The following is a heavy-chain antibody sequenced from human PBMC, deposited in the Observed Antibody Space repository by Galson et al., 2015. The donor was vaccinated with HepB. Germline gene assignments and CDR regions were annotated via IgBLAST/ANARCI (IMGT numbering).Heavy chain of an antibody. J-gene: IGHJ3*02. CDR3: ARQCGGDCYFAFDI. D-gene: IGHD2-21*01. V-gene: IGHV3-53*01. CDR1: GFTVSSNY. CDR2: IHSGGST. Sequence: SLRLSCAASGFTVSSNYMSWVRQAPGKGLEWVSVIHSGGSTYYADSVKGRFTISRDNSKSTLYLQMNSLRVEDTAVYSCARQCGGDCYFAFDIWGQGTMVTVSS.